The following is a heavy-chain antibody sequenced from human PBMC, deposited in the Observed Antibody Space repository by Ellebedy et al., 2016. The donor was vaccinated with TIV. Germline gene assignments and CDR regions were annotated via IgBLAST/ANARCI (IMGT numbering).Heavy chain of an antibody. CDR3: ATGSQWELRGGSHFDY. J-gene: IGHJ4*02. Sequence: ASVKVSXXASGYTFTSYYMHWVRQAPGQGLEWMGWINPNSGGTNYAQKFQGRVTMTEDTSTDTAYMELSSLRSEDTAVYYCATGSQWELRGGSHFDYWGQGTLVTVSS. D-gene: IGHD1-26*01. CDR1: GYTFTSYY. V-gene: IGHV1-2*02. CDR2: INPNSGGT.